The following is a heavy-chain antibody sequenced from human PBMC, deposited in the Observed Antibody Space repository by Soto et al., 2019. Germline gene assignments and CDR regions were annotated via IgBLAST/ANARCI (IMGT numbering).Heavy chain of an antibody. Sequence: QPPGKGLEWIGEINHSGSTNYNPSLKSRVTISVDTSKNQFSLKLSSVTAADTAVYYCARDGITGTTGYYYYGMDVWGQGTTVTVS. V-gene: IGHV4-34*01. D-gene: IGHD1-7*01. CDR3: ARDGITGTTGYYYYGMDV. CDR2: INHSGST. J-gene: IGHJ6*02.